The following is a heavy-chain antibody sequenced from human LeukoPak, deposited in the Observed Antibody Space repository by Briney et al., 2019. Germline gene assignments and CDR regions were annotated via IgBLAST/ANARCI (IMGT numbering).Heavy chain of an antibody. D-gene: IGHD3-3*01. V-gene: IGHV3-21*01. CDR3: ARDFPPDFWSGQINLE. CDR1: GFTFSSYS. Sequence: PGGSLRLSCAASGFTFSSYSMNWVRQAPGKGLEWVSSISSSSSYIYYADSVKGRFTISRDNAKNSLYLQMNSLRAEDTAVYYCARDFPPDFWSGQINLEWGQGTPVTVSS. J-gene: IGHJ4*02. CDR2: ISSSSSYI.